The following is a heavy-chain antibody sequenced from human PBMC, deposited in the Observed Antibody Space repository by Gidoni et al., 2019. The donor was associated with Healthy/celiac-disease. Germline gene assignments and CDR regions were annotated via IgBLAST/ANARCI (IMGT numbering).Heavy chain of an antibody. CDR2: IYYSGST. V-gene: IGHV4-39*01. J-gene: IGHJ4*02. CDR1: GGSISSSSYY. Sequence: QLQLQESGPGLVKPSATLSLTCTVSGGSISSSSYYWGWIRQPPGKGLEWIGSIYYSGSTYYNPSLKSRVTISGDTSKNKFSLKLSSVTAADTAVYYCALLGSSGGVDYWGQGTLVTVSS. CDR3: ALLGSSGGVDY. D-gene: IGHD2-15*01.